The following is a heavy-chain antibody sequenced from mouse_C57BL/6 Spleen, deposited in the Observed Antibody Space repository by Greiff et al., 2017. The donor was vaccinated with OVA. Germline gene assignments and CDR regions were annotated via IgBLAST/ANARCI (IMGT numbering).Heavy chain of an antibody. CDR2: ISSGSSTI. D-gene: IGHD2-5*01. CDR1: GFTFSDYG. V-gene: IGHV5-17*01. Sequence: EVPLVESGGGLVKPGGSLKLSCAASGFTFSDYGMHWVRQAPEKGLEWVAYISSGSSTIYYADTVKGRFTISRDNAKNTLFLQMTSLRSVDTAMYYSAMSGSNFFAYWGQGTLVTVSA. CDR3: AMSGSNFFAY. J-gene: IGHJ3*01.